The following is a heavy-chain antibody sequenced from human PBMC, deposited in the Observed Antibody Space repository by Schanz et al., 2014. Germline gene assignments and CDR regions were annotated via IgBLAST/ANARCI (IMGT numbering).Heavy chain of an antibody. CDR3: AKDLAVAGDY. Sequence: QVHLVESGGGVVQPGGSLRLSCAASGFTFRTYGMHWVRQAPGKGMEWVAFIRYDGSNKYYADSVKGRFTISRDNSKNTLYLQMNSLRAEDTAVYYCAKDLAVAGDYWGQGTLVTVSS. D-gene: IGHD6-19*01. CDR2: IRYDGSNK. V-gene: IGHV3-30*02. CDR1: GFTFRTYG. J-gene: IGHJ4*02.